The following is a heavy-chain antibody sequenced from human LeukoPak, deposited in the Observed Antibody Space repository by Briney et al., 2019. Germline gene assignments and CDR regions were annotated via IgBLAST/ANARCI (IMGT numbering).Heavy chain of an antibody. CDR3: AKHSPHGMTMVRGAQDY. CDR2: ISGSGGST. CDR1: GFTFSSYA. Sequence: GGSLRLSCAASGFTFSSYAMSWVRQAPGKGLEWVSAISGSGGSTYYADSVKGRFTISRGNSKNTLYLQMNSLRAEDTAVYYCAKHSPHGMTMVRGAQDYWGQGALVTVSS. J-gene: IGHJ4*02. V-gene: IGHV3-23*01. D-gene: IGHD3-10*01.